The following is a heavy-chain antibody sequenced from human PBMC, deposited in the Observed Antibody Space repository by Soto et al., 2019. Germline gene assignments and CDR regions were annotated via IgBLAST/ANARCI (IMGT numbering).Heavy chain of an antibody. CDR2: IYYSGST. CDR3: ARAGGKGYSYGPGAFDI. D-gene: IGHD5-18*01. CDR1: GGSISSYY. Sequence: QVQLQESGPGLVKPSETLSLTCTVSGGSISSYYWSWIRQPPGKGLEWIGYIYYSGSTNYNPSHKSRVTISVDTSKKQFSLKLSSVTAADTAVYYCARAGGKGYSYGPGAFDILGQGTMVTVSS. J-gene: IGHJ3*02. V-gene: IGHV4-59*01.